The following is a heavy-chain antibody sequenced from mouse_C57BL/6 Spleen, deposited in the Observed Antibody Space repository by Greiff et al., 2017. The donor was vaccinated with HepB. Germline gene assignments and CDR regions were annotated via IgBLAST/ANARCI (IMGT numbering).Heavy chain of an antibody. CDR3: ARKEGNYFDY. Sequence: EVHLVESGGGLVKPGGSLKLSCAASGFTFSDYGMHWVRQAPEKGLEWVAYISSGSSTIYYADTVKGRFTISRDNAKNTLFLQMTSLRSEDTAMYYCARKEGNYFDYWGQGTTLTVSS. CDR2: ISSGSSTI. CDR1: GFTFSDYG. V-gene: IGHV5-17*01. J-gene: IGHJ2*01.